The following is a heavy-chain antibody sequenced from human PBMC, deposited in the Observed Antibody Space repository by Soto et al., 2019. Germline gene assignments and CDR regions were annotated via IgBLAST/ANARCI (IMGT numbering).Heavy chain of an antibody. D-gene: IGHD1-26*01. Sequence: EVQLLESGGGLVQPGGSLRLSCAASGFTFSSYAMRWVRQAPVKGLEWVSAISGSGDSTYYADSVKGRFTISRDNSKNTLYLQMTRLTAEDTAVYYCASRGSGSYYDYWGQGTLVTVSS. CDR2: ISGSGDST. V-gene: IGHV3-23*01. CDR3: ASRGSGSYYDY. J-gene: IGHJ4*02. CDR1: GFTFSSYA.